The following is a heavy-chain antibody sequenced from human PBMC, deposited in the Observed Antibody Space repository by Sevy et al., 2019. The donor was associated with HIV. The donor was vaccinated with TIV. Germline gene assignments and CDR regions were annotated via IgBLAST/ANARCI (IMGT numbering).Heavy chain of an antibody. V-gene: IGHV3-53*01. J-gene: IGHJ3*02. CDR1: GFTVGSNY. Sequence: GGSLRLSCAASGFTVGSNYMSWVRQAPGKGLEWVSIIYSGVTTSYADSVKGRFTISRDNSKNTLYLQMNSLRAEDTAVYYCARVSVYYYDSSGYYTTGNAFDIWGQWTMVTVS. CDR2: IYSGVTT. D-gene: IGHD3-22*01. CDR3: ARVSVYYYDSSGYYTTGNAFDI.